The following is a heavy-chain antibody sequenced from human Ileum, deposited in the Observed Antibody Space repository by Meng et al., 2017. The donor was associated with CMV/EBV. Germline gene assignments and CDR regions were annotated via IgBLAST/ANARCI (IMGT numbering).Heavy chain of an antibody. J-gene: IGHJ4*02. CDR1: MGSLSDFF. Sequence: QGQFIQWGPGLLKPSGTLSLTWPVYMGSLSDFFWGWIRQPPGKGLEWIGESSHSGNTKYNPSLKSRVTISVDASKNQFSLNMRSVTAADTAVYYCARGRDFWWEMDYTGQGTLVTVSS. CDR2: SSHSGNT. D-gene: IGHD1-26*01. CDR3: ARGRDFWWEMDY. V-gene: IGHV4-34*01.